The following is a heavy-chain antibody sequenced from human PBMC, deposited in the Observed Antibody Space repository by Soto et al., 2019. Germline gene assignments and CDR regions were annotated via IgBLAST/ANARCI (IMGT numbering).Heavy chain of an antibody. CDR2: IIPIFGTA. CDR3: ARDRSSLVGALDD. V-gene: IGHV1-69*13. CDR1: GGAFSSDA. J-gene: IGHJ4*01. Sequence: ASEAVSCKSSGGAFSSDAISWVRQSPGQGLEWMGGIIPIFGTANYAQKFQGRVTITADESTSTAYMELSSLRSEDTAVYYCARDRSSLVGALDDWGHGTLVSVSS. D-gene: IGHD1-26*01.